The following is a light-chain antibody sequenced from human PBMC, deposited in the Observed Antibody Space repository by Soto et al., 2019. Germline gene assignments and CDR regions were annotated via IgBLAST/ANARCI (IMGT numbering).Light chain of an antibody. CDR2: EVS. J-gene: IGLJ2*01. Sequence: QSALTQPPSASGSPGQSVTISSTGTSSDVGGYNSVSWYQQHPGKAPKLIIYEVSKRPSGVPDRFSASKSDNTASLTVSGLQAEDEADYYCSSYAGSKNLVFGGGTKLTVL. CDR3: SSYAGSKNLV. CDR1: SSDVGGYNS. V-gene: IGLV2-8*01.